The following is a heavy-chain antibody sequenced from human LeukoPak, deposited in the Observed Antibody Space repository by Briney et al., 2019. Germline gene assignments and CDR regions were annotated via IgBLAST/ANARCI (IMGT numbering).Heavy chain of an antibody. CDR1: GVSISSYY. CDR3: ARVRGSGGNYKFDY. CDR2: IETSGST. J-gene: IGHJ4*02. D-gene: IGHD2-8*02. V-gene: IGHV4-59*01. Sequence: SETLSLTCTVSGVSISSYYWSWIWQPPGKGLEWIGYIETSGSTNYNPSLKSRVTISVDASKSQFSLNLNSVNAADTAVYYCARVRGSGGNYKFDYWGQGTLVTVSS.